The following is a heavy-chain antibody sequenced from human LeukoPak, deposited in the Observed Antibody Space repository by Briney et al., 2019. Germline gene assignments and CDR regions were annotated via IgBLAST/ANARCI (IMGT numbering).Heavy chain of an antibody. J-gene: IGHJ4*02. CDR2: IYYSGST. D-gene: IGHD3-10*01. CDR3: ARGYYYGSGSIYFDY. V-gene: IGHV4-31*03. CDR1: GGSISSGGYY. Sequence: SQTLSLTCTVSGGSISSGGYYWSWIRQHPGKGLEWIGYIYYSGSTYYNPSLKSRVTISVDTSKNQFSLKLSSVTAADTAVYYCARGYYYGSGSIYFDYWGQGTLVTVSS.